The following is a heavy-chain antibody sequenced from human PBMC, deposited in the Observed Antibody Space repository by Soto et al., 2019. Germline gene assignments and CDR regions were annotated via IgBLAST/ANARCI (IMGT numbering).Heavy chain of an antibody. J-gene: IGHJ6*02. CDR1: GYTFTGYY. CDR2: INPNSGGT. D-gene: IGHD2-15*01. CDR3: ARGSLVVAATPWYYYYYGMDV. Sequence: ASVNVSCKASGYTFTGYYMHWVRQAPGQGLEWMGWINPNSGGTNYAQKFQGWVTMTRDTSISTAYMELSRLRSDDTAVYYCARGSLVVAATPWYYYYYGMDVWGQGTTVTVSS. V-gene: IGHV1-2*04.